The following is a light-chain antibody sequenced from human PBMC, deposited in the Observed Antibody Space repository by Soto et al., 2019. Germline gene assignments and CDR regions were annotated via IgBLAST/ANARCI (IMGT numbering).Light chain of an antibody. J-gene: IGKJ2*01. Sequence: DIVMTPSPDSLAGSLGERATINCKASQTILYSSNSKNYLAWYQQKPGQPPKLLIYWASTRESGVPDRFSGSGSGTDFTLTISSLQAEDVAVYYCQQYYSIPYTFGQGTKLEIK. CDR3: QQYYSIPYT. CDR2: WAS. CDR1: QTILYSSNSKNY. V-gene: IGKV4-1*01.